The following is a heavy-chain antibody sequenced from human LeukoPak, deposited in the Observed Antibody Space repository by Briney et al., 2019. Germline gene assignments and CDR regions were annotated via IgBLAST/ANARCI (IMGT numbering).Heavy chain of an antibody. CDR1: GLIVSSNY. V-gene: IGHV3-53*01. D-gene: IGHD2-8*01. CDR3: TRLGYCSPGVCYFDY. Sequence: GGSLRLSCAASGLIVSSNYMSWVRQAPGKGLEWVSDIHSGDSTYYADSVKGRFTISRDNSKNTLYLQMNSLTTEDTAMYYCTRLGYCSPGVCYFDYWGQGTLVTVSS. J-gene: IGHJ4*02. CDR2: IHSGDST.